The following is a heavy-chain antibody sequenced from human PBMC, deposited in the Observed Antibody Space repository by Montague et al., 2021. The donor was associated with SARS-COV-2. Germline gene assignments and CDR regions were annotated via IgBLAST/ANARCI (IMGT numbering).Heavy chain of an antibody. D-gene: IGHD6-13*01. V-gene: IGHV4-4*02. CDR2: IYHSGST. CDR1: GGSISSSNW. J-gene: IGHJ6*02. Sequence: SETLSLTCAVSGGSISSSNWWSWVRQPPGKGLEWIGEIYHSGSTNYNPSLKSRVTISVDKSKNQFSLKLSSVTAADTAVYYCAAGEKDIAASSWDVFYYYGMDVWGQGTTVTVSS. CDR3: AAGEKDIAASSWDVFYYYGMDV.